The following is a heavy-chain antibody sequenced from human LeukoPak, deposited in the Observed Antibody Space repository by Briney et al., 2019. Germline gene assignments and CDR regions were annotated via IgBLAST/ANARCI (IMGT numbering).Heavy chain of an antibody. CDR3: ARAGRITMVRRYNWFDP. J-gene: IGHJ5*02. CDR2: IIPIFGTA. V-gene: IGHV1-69*13. D-gene: IGHD3-10*01. CDR1: GGTFSSYA. Sequence: SVTVSCKASGGTFSSYAISWVRQAPGQGLEWMGGIIPIFGTANYAQKFQGRVTITADESTSTAYMELSSLRSEDTAVYYCARAGRITMVRRYNWFDPWGQGTLVTVSS.